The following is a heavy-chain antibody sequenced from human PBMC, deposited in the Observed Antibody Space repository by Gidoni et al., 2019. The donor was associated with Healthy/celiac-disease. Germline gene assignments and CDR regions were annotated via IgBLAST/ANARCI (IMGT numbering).Heavy chain of an antibody. CDR2: SSGSGGRT. Sequence: EVQLLESGGGLVQPGGSLRLSCAASGFTFSSYAMSWVRQAPGRGLEWVAASSGSGGRTYYADSVKGRFTISRDKSKNTLYLQMNSLRAEDTAVYYCAKDGGPFKYYDILTGPYLIGSSHAFDIWGQGTMVTVSS. CDR3: AKDGGPFKYYDILTGPYLIGSSHAFDI. CDR1: GFTFSSYA. V-gene: IGHV3-23*01. J-gene: IGHJ3*02. D-gene: IGHD3-9*01.